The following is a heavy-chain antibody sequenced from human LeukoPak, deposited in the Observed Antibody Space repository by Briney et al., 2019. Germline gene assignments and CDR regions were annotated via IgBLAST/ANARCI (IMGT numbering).Heavy chain of an antibody. CDR1: GFTFSSYW. J-gene: IGHJ5*02. V-gene: IGHV3-7*01. CDR2: IKQDGSEK. Sequence: GGSLRLPCAASGFTFSSYWMSWVRQAPGKGLEWVANIKQDGSEKYYVDSVKGRFTISRDNAKNSLYLQMNSLRAEDAAVYYCARVFADYYDNWFDPWGQGTLVTVSS. CDR3: ARVFADYYDNWFDP. D-gene: IGHD3-22*01.